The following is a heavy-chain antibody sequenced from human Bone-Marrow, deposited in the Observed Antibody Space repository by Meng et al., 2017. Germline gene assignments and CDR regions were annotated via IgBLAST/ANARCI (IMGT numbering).Heavy chain of an antibody. J-gene: IGHJ4*02. CDR2: IWYDGSNK. Sequence: QCVELGGGVVQPGSSLRVSCEAFGFTFRSYGMHWVRQAPGKGLEWVAVIWYDGSNKYYAASVKGRLTISRDNSKNTLYLQMNSLRAEDTAVYYCARDRGGIDYWGQGTLVTVSS. CDR3: ARDRGGIDY. V-gene: IGHV3-33*01. D-gene: IGHD2-15*01. CDR1: GFTFRSYG.